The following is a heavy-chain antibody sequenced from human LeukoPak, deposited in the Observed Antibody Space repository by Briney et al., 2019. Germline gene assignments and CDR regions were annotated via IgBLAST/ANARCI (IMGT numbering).Heavy chain of an antibody. CDR2: MNPNSGNT. CDR3: ARRYGSGRVGYYYYGMDV. CDR1: GYTFTSYD. Sequence: ASVTVSCKASGYTFTSYDINWVRQATGQGLEWMGWMNPNSGNTGYAQKFQGRVTITRNTSISTAYMELSSLRSEDTAVYYCARRYGSGRVGYYYYGMDVWGQGTTVTVSS. V-gene: IGHV1-8*01. D-gene: IGHD3-10*01. J-gene: IGHJ6*02.